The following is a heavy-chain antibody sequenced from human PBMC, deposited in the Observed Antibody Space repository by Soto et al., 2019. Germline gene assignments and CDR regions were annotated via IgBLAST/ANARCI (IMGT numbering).Heavy chain of an antibody. V-gene: IGHV3-74*01. CDR2: INGDGSST. J-gene: IGHJ3*02. Sequence: EVQLVESGGGLVQPGGSLRLSCAASGFTFSSHWMHWVRQAPGKGLVWVSRINGDGSSTTYADSVKGRFTISRDDAKSTLYLQMNSLRAEDTAVDYCARGLEECGKPTVMWGQGTLVTVSS. CDR1: GFTFSSHW. CDR3: ARGLEECGKPTVM. D-gene: IGHD3-16*01.